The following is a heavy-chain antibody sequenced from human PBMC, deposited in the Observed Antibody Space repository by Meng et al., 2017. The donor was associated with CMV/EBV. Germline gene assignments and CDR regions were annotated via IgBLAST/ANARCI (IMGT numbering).Heavy chain of an antibody. CDR2: IYYSGST. CDR3: ARLNRIPIVVVPAAIGPFDY. V-gene: IGHV4-39*01. Sequence: SSGYYRGRIRQPPGKGLEWIGSIYYSGSTYYNPSLKSRVTISVDTSKNQFSLKLSSVTAADTAVYYCARLNRIPIVVVPAAIGPFDYWGQGTLVTVSS. CDR1: SSGYY. J-gene: IGHJ4*02. D-gene: IGHD2-2*01.